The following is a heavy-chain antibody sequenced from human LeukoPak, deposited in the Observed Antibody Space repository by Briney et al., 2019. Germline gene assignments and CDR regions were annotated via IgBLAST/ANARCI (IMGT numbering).Heavy chain of an antibody. CDR1: GFTFRNYY. CDR2: ISYDGSNK. D-gene: IGHD2-15*01. V-gene: IGHV3-30*04. CDR3: ARGGLGVDY. J-gene: IGHJ4*02. Sequence: GGSLRLSCAASGFTFRNYYMHWVRQAPGKGLEWVAVISYDGSNKYYADSVKGRFTISRDNSKNTLYLQMNSLRAEDTVVYYCARGGLGVDYWGQGTLVTVSS.